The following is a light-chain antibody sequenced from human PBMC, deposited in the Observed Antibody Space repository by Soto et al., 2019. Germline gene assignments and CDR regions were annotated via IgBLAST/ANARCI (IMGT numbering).Light chain of an antibody. V-gene: IGKV1-5*01. J-gene: IGKJ4*01. CDR3: QQVNVYPST. CDR1: HSISSY. CDR2: DAS. Sequence: DVQMTQSPSTLSASVGDRVTITCRASHSISSYLTWYQQKPGKAPNLLIYDASTLHSGVPSRFSGGGSGTDFTLTISSLQPEDFATYYCQQVNVYPSTFGGGTKVEIK.